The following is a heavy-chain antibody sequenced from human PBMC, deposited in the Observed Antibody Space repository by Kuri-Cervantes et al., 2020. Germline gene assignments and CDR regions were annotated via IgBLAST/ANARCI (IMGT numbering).Heavy chain of an antibody. D-gene: IGHD6-19*01. CDR2: IHADGITT. V-gene: IGHV3-74*01. J-gene: IGHJ6*02. CDR3: ARRSGYYYGMDV. CDR1: GFTFSDYW. Sequence: GESLKISCAASGFTFSDYWMHWVRQAPGKGLVWVSHIHADGITTSYADSVRGRFTISRDNSKNTLYLQMNNLRAEDTAVYYCARRSGYYYGMDVWGQGTTVTVSS.